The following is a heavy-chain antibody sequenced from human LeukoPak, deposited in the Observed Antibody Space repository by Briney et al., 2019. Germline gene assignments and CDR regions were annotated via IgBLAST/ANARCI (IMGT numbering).Heavy chain of an antibody. D-gene: IGHD6-19*01. CDR1: GFTFSSYS. Sequence: GGSLRLSCAASGFTFSSYSMNWVRQAPGKGLEWVSSISSSSRYIYYADSVKGRFTISRDNAKNSLYLQMNSLRAEDTAVYYCARHHWAGFDYWGQGTLVTVSS. V-gene: IGHV3-21*01. CDR3: ARHHWAGFDY. J-gene: IGHJ4*02. CDR2: ISSSSRYI.